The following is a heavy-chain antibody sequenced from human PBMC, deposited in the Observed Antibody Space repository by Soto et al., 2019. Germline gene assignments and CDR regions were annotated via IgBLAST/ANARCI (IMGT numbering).Heavy chain of an antibody. J-gene: IGHJ4*02. D-gene: IGHD1-26*01. CDR3: AKSKSGVGPYQLQSFFDF. Sequence: QGQLVESGGGVVQPGRSLRLSCAASGFTFSSYGMHWVRQAPGKGLEWVAVVSYDGANTYYIDSVKGRFTVSRDNSKNTVFLQMNSLRAEDTAVYYCAKSKSGVGPYQLQSFFDFLGQGALVTVSS. CDR2: VSYDGANT. CDR1: GFTFSSYG. V-gene: IGHV3-30*18.